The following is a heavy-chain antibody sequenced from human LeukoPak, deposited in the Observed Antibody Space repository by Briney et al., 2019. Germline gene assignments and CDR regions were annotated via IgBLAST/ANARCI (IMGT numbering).Heavy chain of an antibody. CDR1: GGSISSSSYY. CDR2: IYYSGST. V-gene: IGHV4-39*07. Sequence: SETLSLTCTVSGGSISSSSYYWGWIRQPPGKGLEWIGSIYYSGSTYYNPSLKSRVTISVDTSKNQFSLKLSSVTAADTAVYYCARGLDTDNWFDPWGQGTLVTVSS. CDR3: ARGLDTDNWFDP. J-gene: IGHJ5*02. D-gene: IGHD5-18*01.